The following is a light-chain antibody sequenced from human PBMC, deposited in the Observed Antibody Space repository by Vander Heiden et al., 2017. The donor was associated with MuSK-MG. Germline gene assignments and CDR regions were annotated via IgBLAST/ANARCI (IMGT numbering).Light chain of an antibody. Sequence: DIQMTQSPSTLSASVGDRVTITCRASQSISSWLAWYQQKPGKAPKLLIYKASSLESGVPSRFSGSGSGTEFTLTISSLQPDDFATYYCQQYKSYFFTFGGGTKVEIK. J-gene: IGKJ4*01. CDR1: QSISSW. CDR2: KAS. CDR3: QQYKSYFFT. V-gene: IGKV1-5*03.